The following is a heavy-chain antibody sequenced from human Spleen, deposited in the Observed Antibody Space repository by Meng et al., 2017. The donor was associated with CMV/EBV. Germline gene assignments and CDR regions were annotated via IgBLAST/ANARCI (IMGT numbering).Heavy chain of an antibody. D-gene: IGHD1-20*01. J-gene: IGHJ4*02. CDR1: GFTFRDYY. CDR2: ISSSSSLI. Sequence: GESLKISCATSGFTFRDYYMSWIRQAPGKGLEWISSISSSSSLIYYADSVKGRFTISRDNAKNSLYLQMYTLRAEDTAVYYCARGYNWNDFDYWGQGTLVTVSS. V-gene: IGHV3-11*04. CDR3: ARGYNWNDFDY.